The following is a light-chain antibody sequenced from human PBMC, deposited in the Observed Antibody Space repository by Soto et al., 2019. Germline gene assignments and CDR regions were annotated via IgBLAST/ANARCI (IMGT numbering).Light chain of an antibody. CDR1: QSVSSNY. J-gene: IGKJ1*01. CDR2: GAS. Sequence: EIVLTQSPGTLSLSPGERATLSCRASQSVSSNYLAWYQQKTGQAPKLLIYGASSRATGIPDRFSGSGSGTDFTLTISRLEPEDFAVYYCQQYGSSLRTFGQGTKVDIK. V-gene: IGKV3-20*01. CDR3: QQYGSSLRT.